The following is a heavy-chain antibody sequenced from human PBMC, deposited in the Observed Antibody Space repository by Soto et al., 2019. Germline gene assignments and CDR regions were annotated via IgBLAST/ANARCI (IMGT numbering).Heavy chain of an antibody. CDR3: ARSSGYSGYFDY. V-gene: IGHV4-61*08. Sequence: SETLSLTCTVSGGSISSGGYYWSWIRQHPGKGLEWIGYIYYSGSTNYNPSLKSRVTISVDTSKNQFSLKLSSVTAADTAVYYCARSSGYSGYFDYWGQGNLVTVSS. J-gene: IGHJ4*02. D-gene: IGHD3-3*01. CDR2: IYYSGST. CDR1: GGSISSGGYY.